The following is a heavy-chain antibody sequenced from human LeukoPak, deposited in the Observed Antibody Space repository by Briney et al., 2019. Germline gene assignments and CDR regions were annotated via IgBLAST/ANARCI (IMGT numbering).Heavy chain of an antibody. D-gene: IGHD5-24*01. CDR2: ISSSSIDTI. CDR3: ASGSREGHNHRFDY. CDR1: GFAFSTYN. V-gene: IGHV3-48*03. Sequence: PGGSLRLSCAASGFAFSTYNMNWVRQGPGKGLEWISFISSSSIDTIYYADSVKGRFTISRDNAKNSLYLQMNSLTAEDTAVYYCASGSREGHNHRFDYRGQGTLVTVSS. J-gene: IGHJ4*02.